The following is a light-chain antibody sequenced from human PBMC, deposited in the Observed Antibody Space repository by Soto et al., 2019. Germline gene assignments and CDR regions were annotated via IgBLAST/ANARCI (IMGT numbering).Light chain of an antibody. J-gene: IGKJ1*01. Sequence: VLTQSPGTLSLSPGDGATLSCRASQSVSSNYVAWYQQKAGQAPRLLIYGISTRATGIPDRLSGSGSGTDVNLTISRLEPEDFALYDCEKYGSSTRTCGQGTKVDIK. V-gene: IGKV3-20*01. CDR2: GIS. CDR1: QSVSSNY. CDR3: EKYGSSTRT.